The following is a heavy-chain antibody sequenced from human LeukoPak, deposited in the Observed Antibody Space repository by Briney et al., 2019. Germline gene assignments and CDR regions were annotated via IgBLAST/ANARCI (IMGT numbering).Heavy chain of an antibody. CDR3: ARDGRGVGATTSSFDY. J-gene: IGHJ4*02. CDR2: IYYSGST. CDR1: GGSISSSSYY. Sequence: PSETLSLTCTVSGGSISSSSYYWGWIRQPPGKGLEWIGSIYYSGSTYYNPSLKSRVTISVDTSKNQFSLKLSSVTAADTAVYYCARDGRGVGATTSSFDYWGQGTLVTVSS. V-gene: IGHV4-39*07. D-gene: IGHD1-26*01.